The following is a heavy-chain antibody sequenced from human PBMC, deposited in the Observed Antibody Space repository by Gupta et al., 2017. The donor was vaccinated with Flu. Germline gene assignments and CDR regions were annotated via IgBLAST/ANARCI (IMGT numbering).Heavy chain of an antibody. V-gene: IGHV3-15*01. CDR3: ATGKDMTSHLWDYYYGLDV. Sequence: EVQLVESGGGLVEPGGALRLSCVASGFNFSDAWMSWVRQAPGKGREWVGRIKSRRDGGRIDYAAHVKGKFTVSRDDSTNTLYLEMDGLETEDSAVYYCATGKDMTSHLWDYYYGLDVWGQGTTVTVSS. CDR2: IKSRRDGGRI. CDR1: GFNFSDAW. D-gene: IGHD2-15*01. J-gene: IGHJ6*02.